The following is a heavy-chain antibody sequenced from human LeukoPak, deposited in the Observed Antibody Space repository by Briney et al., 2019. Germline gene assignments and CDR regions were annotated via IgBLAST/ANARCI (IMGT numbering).Heavy chain of an antibody. CDR3: ARVPRLYSSGWYDAFDI. D-gene: IGHD6-19*01. J-gene: IGHJ3*02. V-gene: IGHV1-69*06. CDR1: GGTFSSYA. Sequence: SVKVSCKASGGTFSSYAISWVRQAPGQGLEWMGGIIPIFGTANYAQKFQGRVTITADKSTSTAYMELSSLRSEDTAVYYCARVPRLYSSGWYDAFDIWGQGTMVTVSS. CDR2: IIPIFGTA.